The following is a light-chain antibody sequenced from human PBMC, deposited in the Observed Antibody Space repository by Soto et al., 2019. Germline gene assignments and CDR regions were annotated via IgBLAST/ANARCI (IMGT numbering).Light chain of an antibody. J-gene: IGKJ5*01. CDR2: AAS. V-gene: IGKV1-5*01. Sequence: DIQMTQSPSTLSASVGDRVTITCRASQSISSWLAWYQQKSGKAPKLLIYAASSLQAGVPSKFSGSGSGTDFTLTISSLQPEDFAVYYCQQDYNLPITFGQGTRLEIK. CDR3: QQDYNLPIT. CDR1: QSISSW.